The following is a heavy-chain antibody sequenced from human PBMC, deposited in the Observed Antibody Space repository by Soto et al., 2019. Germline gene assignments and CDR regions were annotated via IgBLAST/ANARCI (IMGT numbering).Heavy chain of an antibody. J-gene: IGHJ6*02. Sequence: SETLSLTCSVSSDSMNRGGYYWSWIRQHPGKGLEWIGYIYSNGDTYYNPSLKSRVTISVDTSKNQFSLNLTSVTAADTAVYYCARRGGSSSGYYYYPMDVWGQGTTVTVSS. CDR2: IYSNGDT. CDR1: SDSMNRGGYY. CDR3: ARRGGSSSGYYYYPMDV. V-gene: IGHV4-31*03. D-gene: IGHD6-6*01.